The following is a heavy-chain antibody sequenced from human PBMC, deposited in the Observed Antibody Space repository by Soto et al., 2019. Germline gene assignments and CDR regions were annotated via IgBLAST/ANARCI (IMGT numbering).Heavy chain of an antibody. J-gene: IGHJ6*03. V-gene: IGHV1-18*01. CDR3: ARRLGYCSGGSCYPPHYYYYYYMDV. CDR2: ISAYNGNT. D-gene: IGHD2-15*01. CDR1: GYTFTSYG. Sequence: ASVKVSCKASGYTFTSYGISWVRQAPGQGLEWMGWISAYNGNTNYAQKLQGRVTMTTDTSTSTAYMELRSLRSDDTAVYYCARRLGYCSGGSCYPPHYYYYYYMDVWGKGTTVTVSS.